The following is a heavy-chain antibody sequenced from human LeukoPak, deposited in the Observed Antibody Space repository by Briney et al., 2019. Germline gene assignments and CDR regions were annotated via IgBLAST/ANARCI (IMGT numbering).Heavy chain of an antibody. D-gene: IGHD6-19*01. Sequence: KPSETLSLTCTVSRVSITSCGFYWVWLRHPPGKGREWMGIISYSGTMYYNPSLKSRVTISVDTSKNQFSLRLSSVTAADTAVYYCARDRPTLYPGLAVASTHYYYCMDVWGKGTTVTISS. CDR1: RVSITSCGFY. CDR3: ARDRPTLYPGLAVASTHYYYCMDV. V-gene: IGHV4-39*07. J-gene: IGHJ6*03. CDR2: ISYSGTM.